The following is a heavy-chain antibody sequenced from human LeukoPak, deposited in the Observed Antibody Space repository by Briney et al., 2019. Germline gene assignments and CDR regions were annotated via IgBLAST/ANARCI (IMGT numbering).Heavy chain of an antibody. CDR2: IYPGDSDT. CDR1: GYSFTSYW. Sequence: GASLKISCEGSGYSFTSYWIGWGRQMPGKGLGWIWIIYPGDSDTRYSPSFQGQVTISADKSISTAYLQWGSLKASDTAMYYCARRHGYGDPYYFDFWGQGTLVTVSS. V-gene: IGHV5-51*01. D-gene: IGHD4-17*01. CDR3: ARRHGYGDPYYFDF. J-gene: IGHJ4*02.